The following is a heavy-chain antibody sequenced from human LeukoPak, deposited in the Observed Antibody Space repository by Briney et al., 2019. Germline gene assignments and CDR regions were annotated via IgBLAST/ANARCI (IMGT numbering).Heavy chain of an antibody. J-gene: IGHJ5*02. CDR1: GYTFTGCY. D-gene: IGHD6-13*01. CDR3: ARVGAPGIAAAGTWFDP. CDR2: INPNSGGT. Sequence: ASVKVSCKASGYTFTGCYMHWVRQAPGQGLEWMGWINPNSGGTNYAQKFQGRVTMTRDTSISTAYMELSRLRSDDTAVYYCARVGAPGIAAAGTWFDPWGQGTLVTVSS. V-gene: IGHV1-2*02.